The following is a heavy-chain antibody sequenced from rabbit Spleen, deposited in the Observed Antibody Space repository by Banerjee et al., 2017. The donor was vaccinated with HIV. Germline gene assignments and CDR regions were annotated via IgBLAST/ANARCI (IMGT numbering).Heavy chain of an antibody. CDR1: GFTISSRYY. CDR3: ARDVAYSDNGYDL. Sequence: QSLEESGGDLVKPGASLTLTCTASGFTISSRYYMCWVRQAPGKGLEWIACIDAGSSGSTYYASWAKGRFTISKTSSTTVTLQMTSLTAADTATYFCARDVAYSDNGYDLWGPGTLVTVS. CDR2: IDAGSSGST. V-gene: IGHV1S40*01. D-gene: IGHD6-1*01. J-gene: IGHJ4*01.